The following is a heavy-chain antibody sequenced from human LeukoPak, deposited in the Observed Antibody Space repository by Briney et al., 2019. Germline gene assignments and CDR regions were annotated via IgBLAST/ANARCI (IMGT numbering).Heavy chain of an antibody. CDR1: GVTFTGYA. CDR2: ISGSGNT. D-gene: IGHD3-22*01. V-gene: IGHV3-23*01. CDR3: AKDRNPPPQYDSSGFPLT. J-gene: IGHJ5*02. Sequence: LSGGSLRLSCAASGVTFTGYAMSWVRKAPGKGLEWVSAISGSGNTYYADSVKGRFTISRDNSKNTLTLQMNSLRADDTAVYYCAKDRNPPPQYDSSGFPLTWGQGTLVTVSS.